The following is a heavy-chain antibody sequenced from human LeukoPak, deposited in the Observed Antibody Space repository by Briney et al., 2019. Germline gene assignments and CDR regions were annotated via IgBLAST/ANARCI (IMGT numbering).Heavy chain of an antibody. CDR2: ISGSSSSTSI. CDR1: GFTFSTYN. V-gene: IGHV3-21*01. D-gene: IGHD2-2*01. J-gene: IGHJ6*02. Sequence: GGSLRLSCTASGFTFSTYNMNWVRQAPGKGLEWVSSISGSSSSTSIYYADSVKGRFTISRDNAKNSLYLQMNSLGPEDTAVYYCARSSSTSIYYYYDMDVWGQGTTVTVSS. CDR3: ARSSSTSIYYYYDMDV.